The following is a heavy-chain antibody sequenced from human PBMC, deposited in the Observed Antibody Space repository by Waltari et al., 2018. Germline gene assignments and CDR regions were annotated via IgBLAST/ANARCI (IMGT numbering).Heavy chain of an antibody. CDR2: IYYRGSN. CDR1: GGSIIRSGYY. J-gene: IGHJ4*02. CDR3: AGHRAGYDSSGYYFDY. D-gene: IGHD3-22*01. V-gene: IGHV4-39*07. Sequence: LQRQESGSGLVEPSEPLSRTCTVSGGSIIRSGYYWGWIRQPPGRGREWIGSIYYRGSNYYNPSLKSRVTISVDTSKNQFSLKLSSVTAADTAVYYCAGHRAGYDSSGYYFDYWGQGTLVTVSS.